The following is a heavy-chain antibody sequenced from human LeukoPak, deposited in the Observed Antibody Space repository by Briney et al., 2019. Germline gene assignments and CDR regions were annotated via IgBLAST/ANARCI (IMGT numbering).Heavy chain of an antibody. V-gene: IGHV3-7*01. J-gene: IGHJ4*02. CDR3: ARDTQTYYDVLALDY. CDR2: IKHDGSEE. D-gene: IGHD3-9*01. Sequence: GGSLRLSCVASGLSISGQWMNWVRQAPGQGLEWVANIKHDGSEEYYVDSVKGRFTISRDDGRNSVSLQMNSLRAEDTAVYYCARDTQTYYDVLALDYWGQGTLVTVSS. CDR1: GLSISGQW.